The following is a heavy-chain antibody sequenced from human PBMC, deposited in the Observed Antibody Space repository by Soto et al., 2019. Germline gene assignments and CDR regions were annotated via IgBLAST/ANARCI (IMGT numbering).Heavy chain of an antibody. V-gene: IGHV3-9*01. CDR1: GFTFDDYA. Sequence: EVQLVESGGGLVQPGRSLRLSCAASGFTFDDYAMHWVRQAPGKGLEWVSGISWNSGSIGYADSVKGRFTISRDNAKNSLYLQMNSLRAEDTALYDCAKAPGIAVAGAPIYFDYWGQGTLVTVSS. J-gene: IGHJ4*02. D-gene: IGHD6-19*01. CDR3: AKAPGIAVAGAPIYFDY. CDR2: ISWNSGSI.